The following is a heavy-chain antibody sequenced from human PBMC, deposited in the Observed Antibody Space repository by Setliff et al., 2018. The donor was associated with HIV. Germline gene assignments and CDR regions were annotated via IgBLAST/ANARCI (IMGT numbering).Heavy chain of an antibody. D-gene: IGHD4-17*01. V-gene: IGHV1-18*01. CDR2: ISADNGDT. CDR1: GYTLTNYG. Sequence: ASVKVSCKASGYTLTNYGISWVRQAPGQGLEWMGWISADNGDTNYPQKLQGRVTMTTDTSTSTAYMELRSLRSDDTAVYYCARVIDYGDLYWSYYMDVWGKGTMVTVSS. CDR3: ARVIDYGDLYWSYYMDV. J-gene: IGHJ6*03.